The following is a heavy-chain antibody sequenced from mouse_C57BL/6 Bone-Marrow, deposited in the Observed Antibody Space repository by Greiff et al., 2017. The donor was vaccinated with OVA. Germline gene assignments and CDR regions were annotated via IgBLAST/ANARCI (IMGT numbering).Heavy chain of an antibody. D-gene: IGHD1-1*01. CDR2: IYPGDGDT. CDR3: ARSDYYGSRTWFAY. CDR1: GYAFSSSW. Sequence: VKLMESGPELVKPGASVKISCKASGYAFSSSWMNWVKQRPGKGLEWIGRIYPGDGDTNYNGKFKGKATLTADKSSSTAYMQLSSLTSEDSAVYFCARSDYYGSRTWFAYWGQGTLVTVSA. J-gene: IGHJ3*01. V-gene: IGHV1-82*01.